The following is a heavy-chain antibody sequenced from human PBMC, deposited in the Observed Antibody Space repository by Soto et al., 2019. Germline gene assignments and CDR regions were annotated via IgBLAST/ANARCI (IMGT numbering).Heavy chain of an antibody. Sequence: QVQLQESGPGLVKPSQTLSLTCTVSGGSISSGGYYWSWIRQHPGKGLEWIGYIYYSGSTYYNPSLKSRVTKSVDTSKNQFSLKLSSVTAADTAVYYCTRAVWYYYDSSGYYFDYWGQGTLVTVSS. CDR1: GGSISSGGYY. CDR2: IYYSGST. D-gene: IGHD3-22*01. V-gene: IGHV4-31*03. CDR3: TRAVWYYYDSSGYYFDY. J-gene: IGHJ4*02.